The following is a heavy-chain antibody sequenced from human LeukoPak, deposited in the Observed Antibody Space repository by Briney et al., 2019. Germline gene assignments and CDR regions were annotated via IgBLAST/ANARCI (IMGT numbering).Heavy chain of an antibody. J-gene: IGHJ4*02. D-gene: IGHD3-16*01. CDR1: GGSISSYY. V-gene: IGHV4-59*01. CDR3: ARGRNYDYVPDY. CDR2: IYYSGST. Sequence: SETLSLTCTVSGGSISSYYWSWIRQPPGKGLEWIGYIYYSGSTNYNPSLKSRVTISVDTSKNQFSLKLSSVTAADTAVYYCARGRNYDYVPDYWGQGTLVTVSS.